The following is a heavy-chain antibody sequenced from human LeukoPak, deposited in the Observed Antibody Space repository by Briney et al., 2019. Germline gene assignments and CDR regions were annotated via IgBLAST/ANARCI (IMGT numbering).Heavy chain of an antibody. CDR3: ARDHASGYSSSWYV. J-gene: IGHJ4*02. V-gene: IGHV1-18*01. D-gene: IGHD6-13*01. CDR1: GYTFTSHG. Sequence: ASVKVSCKASGYTFTSHGISWVRQAPGQGLEWMGWISTYNGNTNYAQKLQGRVSMTTDTSTSTAYMDLRSLRSDDTAVYYCARDHASGYSSSWYVWGQGTLVTVSS. CDR2: ISTYNGNT.